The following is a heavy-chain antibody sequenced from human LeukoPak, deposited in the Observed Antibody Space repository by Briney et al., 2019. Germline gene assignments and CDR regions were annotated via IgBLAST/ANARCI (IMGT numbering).Heavy chain of an antibody. D-gene: IGHD1-1*01. J-gene: IGHJ4*02. CDR3: ANTIWNDERAFGY. CDR2: IRYDGSNK. V-gene: IGHV3-30*02. Sequence: GGSLRLSCAASGFTFSSYGLHWVRQAPGKGLEWVAFIRYDGSNKYYGDFVEGRFTISRDNSKSTLYLQMSSLRPEDTAVYSCANTIWNDERAFGYWGQGTLVTVSS. CDR1: GFTFSSYG.